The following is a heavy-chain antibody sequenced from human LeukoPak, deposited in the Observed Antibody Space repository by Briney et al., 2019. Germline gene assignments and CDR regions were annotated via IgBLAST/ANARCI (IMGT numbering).Heavy chain of an antibody. CDR2: INHSGST. CDR3: ARGTLGYCSSTSCYRYYFDY. D-gene: IGHD2-2*02. J-gene: IGHJ4*02. V-gene: IGHV4-34*01. Sequence: PSETLSLTCAVYGGSFSGYYWSWIRQPPGKGLEWIGEINHSGSTNYNPSLKSRVTISVDTSKNQFSLKLSSVTAADTAVYNCARGTLGYCSSTSCYRYYFDYWGQGTLVTVSS. CDR1: GGSFSGYY.